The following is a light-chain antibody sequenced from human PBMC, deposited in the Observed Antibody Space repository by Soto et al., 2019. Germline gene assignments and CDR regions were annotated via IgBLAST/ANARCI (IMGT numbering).Light chain of an antibody. CDR1: SSDVGSYNL. V-gene: IGLV2-23*02. CDR2: EVS. CDR3: CSYAGSSTV. Sequence: QSALTQPASVSGSPGQSITISCTGTSSDVGSYNLVSWYQQHPGKAPKLMIYEVSKRPSGVSNRFSGSKSGNTASLTISGXXXXXEADYYCCSYAGSSTVFGGGTKLTVL. J-gene: IGLJ3*02.